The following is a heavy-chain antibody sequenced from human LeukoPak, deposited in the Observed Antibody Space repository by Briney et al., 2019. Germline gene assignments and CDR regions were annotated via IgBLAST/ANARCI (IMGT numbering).Heavy chain of an antibody. J-gene: IGHJ4*02. CDR3: AKWKYSNSGIDDY. CDR1: GFTFSDYA. D-gene: IGHD6-6*01. V-gene: IGHV3-23*01. CDR2: ISGSGGSI. Sequence: GGSLRLSCTASGFTFSDYAMSWVRQAPGKGLEWVSGISGSGGSIRYADFVKGRFIISRDNSKNTLYLQMNSLRAEDTAVYYCAKWKYSNSGIDDYWGQGTLITVSS.